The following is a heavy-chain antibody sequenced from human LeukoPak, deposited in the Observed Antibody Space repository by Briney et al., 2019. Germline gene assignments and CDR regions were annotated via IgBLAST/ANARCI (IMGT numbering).Heavy chain of an antibody. CDR2: INRDGSST. V-gene: IGHV3-74*01. J-gene: IGHJ4*02. CDR1: GIIFSNYW. D-gene: IGHD2-8*01. Sequence: GGSLRFSCAASGIIFSNYWMHWVRQAPGKGLVWVSRINRDGSSTSYADSVKGRFTISRDNAKNSLYLQMNSLRAEDTALYYCARVPGALMVYASFDYWGQGTLVTVSS. CDR3: ARVPGALMVYASFDY.